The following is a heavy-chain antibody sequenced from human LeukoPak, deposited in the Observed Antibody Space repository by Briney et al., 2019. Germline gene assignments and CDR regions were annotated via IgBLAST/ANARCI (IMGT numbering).Heavy chain of an antibody. CDR1: GFTFDDYG. V-gene: IGHV3-20*04. J-gene: IGHJ4*02. CDR2: INWNGGST. Sequence: GGSLRLSCAASGFTFDDYGTSWVRQAPGKGLEWVSGINWNGGSTGYADSVKGRFTISRDNAKNSLYLQMNSLRAEDTALYYCARATYYYDSSGYYHIRDYFDYWGQGTLVTVSS. D-gene: IGHD3-22*01. CDR3: ARATYYYDSSGYYHIRDYFDY.